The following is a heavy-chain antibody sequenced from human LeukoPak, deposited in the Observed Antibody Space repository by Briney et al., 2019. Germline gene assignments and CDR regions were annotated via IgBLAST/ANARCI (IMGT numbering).Heavy chain of an antibody. CDR1: GYTFTSYA. J-gene: IGHJ5*02. D-gene: IGHD3-3*01. Sequence: GASVKVSCKASGYTFTSYAMNWVRQAPGQGLEWMGWINTNTGNPTYAQGFTGRFVFSLDTSVSTAYLQISSLKAEDTAVYYCARDFWSGYINRFDPWGQGTLVTVSS. CDR2: INTNTGNP. V-gene: IGHV7-4-1*02. CDR3: ARDFWSGYINRFDP.